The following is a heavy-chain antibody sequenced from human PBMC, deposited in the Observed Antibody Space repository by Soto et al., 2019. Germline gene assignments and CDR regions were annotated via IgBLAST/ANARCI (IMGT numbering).Heavy chain of an antibody. J-gene: IGHJ6*03. Sequence: SETLSLTCTVSGGPISSYYWSWIRQPPGKGLEWIGYIYYSGSTNYNPSLKSRVTISVDTSKNQFSLKLSSVTAADTAVYYCSRVRGGSTLTGSGYYYYMDVWGKGTTVTVSS. CDR3: SRVRGGSTLTGSGYYYYMDV. CDR1: GGPISSYY. D-gene: IGHD2-15*01. CDR2: IYYSGST. V-gene: IGHV4-59*01.